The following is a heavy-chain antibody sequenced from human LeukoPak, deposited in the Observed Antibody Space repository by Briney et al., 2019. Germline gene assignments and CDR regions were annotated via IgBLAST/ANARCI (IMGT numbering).Heavy chain of an antibody. V-gene: IGHV4-59*01. Sequence: SETLSLTCTVSGGSISSYYWSWIRRPPGKGLEWIGYIYYSGSTNYNPSLKSRVTISVDTSKNQFSLKLSSVTAADTAVYYCARDYEWPPRDRFGESRGDAFDIWGQGTMVTVSS. CDR3: ARDYEWPPRDRFGESRGDAFDI. D-gene: IGHD3-10*01. CDR1: GGSISSYY. CDR2: IYYSGST. J-gene: IGHJ3*02.